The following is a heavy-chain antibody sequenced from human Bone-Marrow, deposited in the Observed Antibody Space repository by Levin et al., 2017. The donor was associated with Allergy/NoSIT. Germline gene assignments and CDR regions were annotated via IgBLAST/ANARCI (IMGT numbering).Heavy chain of an antibody. CDR2: ISVSGTTT. CDR1: GFTFSSHT. CDR3: AKGRALVAASRGHDAFDI. D-gene: IGHD2-15*01. V-gene: IGHV3-23*01. J-gene: IGHJ3*02. Sequence: QSGGSLRLSCAASGFTFSSHTMSWVRQAPGKGLEWVSGISVSGTTTYYADPVKGRFTISRDNSKNTLYVQMNSLRVDDTAVYYCAKGRALVAASRGHDAFDIWGQGTMVTVSS.